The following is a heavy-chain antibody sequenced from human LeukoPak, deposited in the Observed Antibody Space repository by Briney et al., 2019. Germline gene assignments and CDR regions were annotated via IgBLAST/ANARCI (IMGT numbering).Heavy chain of an antibody. CDR2: IKPKTDGETT. CDR1: VCTFSNAY. Sequence: NPGESLRLSCAASVCTFSNAYMNWVRKAPWKGLEWVGRIKPKTDGETTEYAAPVKDRFSISRDDSKSMMYLQMNSLKTEDTAVYYCITPLPYSAQGGQGTLVTVSS. D-gene: IGHD2-21*01. CDR3: ITPLPYSAQ. J-gene: IGHJ4*02. V-gene: IGHV3-15*07.